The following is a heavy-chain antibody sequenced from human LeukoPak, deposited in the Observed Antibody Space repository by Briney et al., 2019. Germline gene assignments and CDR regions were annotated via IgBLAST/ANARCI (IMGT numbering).Heavy chain of an antibody. V-gene: IGHV1-3*01. D-gene: IGHD1-26*01. Sequence: GASVKVSCKASGGTFSSYAISWVRQAPGQRLEWMGWINAGNGNTKYSQKFQGRVTITRDTSASTAYMELSSPRSEDTAVYYCARDLIGLLGFDYWGQGTLVTVSS. CDR2: INAGNGNT. J-gene: IGHJ4*02. CDR3: ARDLIGLLGFDY. CDR1: GGTFSSYA.